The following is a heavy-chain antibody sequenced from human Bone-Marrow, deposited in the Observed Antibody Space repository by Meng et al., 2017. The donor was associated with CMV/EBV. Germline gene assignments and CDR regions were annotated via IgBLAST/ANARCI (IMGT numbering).Heavy chain of an antibody. CDR1: GFTFSSYS. V-gene: IGHV3-21*01. CDR2: ISSSSSYI. Sequence: GGSLRLSCAASGFTFSSYSMNWVRQAPGKGLEWVSSISSSSSYIYYADSVKGRFTISRDNSKNTLYLQMNSLRAEDTAVYYCARDLLEGRYWGQGTLVTVSS. D-gene: IGHD3-3*01. J-gene: IGHJ4*02. CDR3: ARDLLEGRY.